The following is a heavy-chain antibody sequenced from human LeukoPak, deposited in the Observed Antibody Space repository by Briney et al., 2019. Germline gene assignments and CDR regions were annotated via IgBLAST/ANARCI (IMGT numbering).Heavy chain of an antibody. Sequence: SSETLSLTCIVSGGSISSTVSYWGWVRQPPGKGLEWIGSIHYSGSTYYIPSPKSRITISLDMSKNQYSLKLTSVTAADTAVYYCARDVGFFDIDYWGQGILVTVSS. CDR2: IHYSGST. V-gene: IGHV4-39*07. CDR3: ARDVGFFDIDY. CDR1: GGSISSTVSY. J-gene: IGHJ4*02. D-gene: IGHD3-9*01.